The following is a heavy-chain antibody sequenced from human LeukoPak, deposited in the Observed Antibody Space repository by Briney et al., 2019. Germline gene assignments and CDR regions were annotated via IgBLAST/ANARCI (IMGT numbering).Heavy chain of an antibody. J-gene: IGHJ5*02. D-gene: IGHD3-22*01. CDR1: GYTFTGYY. CDR2: ISAYNGNT. Sequence: ASVKVSCKASGYTFTGYYMHWVRQAPGQGLEWMGWISAYNGNTNYAQKLQGRVTMTTDTSTSTAYMELRSLRSDDTAVYYCARNIGYDSSGYYNPWGQGTLVTVSS. V-gene: IGHV1-18*04. CDR3: ARNIGYDSSGYYNP.